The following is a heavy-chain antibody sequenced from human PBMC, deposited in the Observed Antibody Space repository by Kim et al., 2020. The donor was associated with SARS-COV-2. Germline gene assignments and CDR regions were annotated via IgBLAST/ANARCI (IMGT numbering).Heavy chain of an antibody. V-gene: IGHV1-3*01. D-gene: IGHD6-6*01. CDR3: ARVGESSSSSYYFDY. Sequence: PKFQGRVTITGDTSASTAYMELSSLRSEDTAVYYCARVGESSSSSYYFDYWGHATLVTVSS. J-gene: IGHJ4*01.